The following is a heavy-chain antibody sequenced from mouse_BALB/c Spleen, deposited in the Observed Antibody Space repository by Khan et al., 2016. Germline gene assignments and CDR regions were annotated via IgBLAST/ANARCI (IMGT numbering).Heavy chain of an antibody. D-gene: IGHD1-1*01. J-gene: IGHJ4*01. Sequence: EVELVESGVGLVQPGGSLKLSCAASGFTFSSYGMSWVRQTPDKRLELVATINSNGGSTYYPDSVKGRFTISRDNAKTTLYLQMSSLKSEDTAMYYCARTLTTVVPAMDYWGQGTSVTVSS. CDR2: INSNGGST. CDR1: GFTFSSYG. CDR3: ARTLTTVVPAMDY. V-gene: IGHV5-6-3*01.